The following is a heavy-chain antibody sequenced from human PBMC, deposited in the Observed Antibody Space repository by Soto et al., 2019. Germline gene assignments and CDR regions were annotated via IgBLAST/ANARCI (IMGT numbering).Heavy chain of an antibody. CDR3: ATVWQQLCPHN. J-gene: IGHJ1*01. V-gene: IGHV1-3*01. Sequence: GASVKVSCKASGYTFTSYAMHWVRQAPGQRLEWMGWIDAGNGNTKYSQKFQGRVTITRDTSASTAYMELSSLRSEDTAMYYCATVWQQLCPHNWGQGTLVTVSS. D-gene: IGHD6-13*01. CDR2: IDAGNGNT. CDR1: GYTFTSYA.